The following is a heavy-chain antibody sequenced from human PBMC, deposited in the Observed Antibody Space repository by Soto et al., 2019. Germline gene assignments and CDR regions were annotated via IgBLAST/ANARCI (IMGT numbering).Heavy chain of an antibody. Sequence: ASVKVSCKVSGYTLTELSMHWVRQAPGKGLEWMGGFDPEDGETIYAQKFQGRVTMTEDTSTDTAHMELSSLRSEDTAVYYCATLSNDFWSGPNNWFDPWGQGTLVTVSS. J-gene: IGHJ5*02. CDR3: ATLSNDFWSGPNNWFDP. V-gene: IGHV1-24*01. D-gene: IGHD3-3*01. CDR1: GYTLTELS. CDR2: FDPEDGET.